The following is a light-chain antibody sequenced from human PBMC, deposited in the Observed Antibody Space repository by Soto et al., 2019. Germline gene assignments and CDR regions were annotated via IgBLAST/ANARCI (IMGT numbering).Light chain of an antibody. Sequence: DIQMTQSPSTLSGFVGDRVTITCRASQTISSWLAWYQQKPGKAPKLLIYKASNLKSGVTSRFSDSGSRTEFTLTLSSLQPDDFATYYCQHYNSYSEAFGQGTKVELK. CDR2: KAS. J-gene: IGKJ1*01. CDR3: QHYNSYSEA. CDR1: QTISSW. V-gene: IGKV1-5*03.